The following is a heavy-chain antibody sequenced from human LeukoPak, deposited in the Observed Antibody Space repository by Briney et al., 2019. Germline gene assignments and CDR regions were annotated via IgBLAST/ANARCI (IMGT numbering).Heavy chain of an antibody. CDR3: TRGSYDVLTGYSTLGEY. CDR1: GGSISSSSYY. V-gene: IGHV4-39*01. J-gene: IGHJ1*01. Sequence: PSETLSLTCTVSGGSISSSSYYWGWFRKPPGKGLDWIGNIYYSGSTYYNPSLKSRLTISVDTSQRQFSLRLSSVTAADTALYYCTRGSYDVLTGYSTLGEYWGQGTLVTVSS. D-gene: IGHD3-9*01. CDR2: IYYSGST.